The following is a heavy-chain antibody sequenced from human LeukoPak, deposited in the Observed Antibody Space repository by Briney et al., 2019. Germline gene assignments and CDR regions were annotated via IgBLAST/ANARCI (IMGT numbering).Heavy chain of an antibody. D-gene: IGHD2-2*01. J-gene: IGHJ6*02. CDR1: GGSSSGYT. Sequence: SETLSLTCAVYGGSSSGYTWSWFRRPPGKGLGWMGEINHSGSTNYNPSLKSRVTISVDTSKNQFSLKLSSVTAADTAVYYCARYSGVVVVPAAHYYYGMDVWGQGTTVTVSS. CDR2: INHSGST. CDR3: ARYSGVVVVPAAHYYYGMDV. V-gene: IGHV4-34*01.